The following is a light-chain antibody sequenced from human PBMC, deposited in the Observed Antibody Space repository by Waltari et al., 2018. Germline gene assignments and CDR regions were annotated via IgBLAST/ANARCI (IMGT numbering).Light chain of an antibody. CDR3: QTGGHGTWV. CDR2: VNSDGSH. J-gene: IGLJ3*02. Sequence: QLVLTQSPSASASLGASVKLTCTLSSGHSSNVIAWHQQQAEKGPRYLMKVNSDGSHSKGDKSPDRVSRSSSGAERYLTISNLQSEDEADYYCQTGGHGTWVFGGGTKLTVL. CDR1: SGHSSNV. V-gene: IGLV4-69*01.